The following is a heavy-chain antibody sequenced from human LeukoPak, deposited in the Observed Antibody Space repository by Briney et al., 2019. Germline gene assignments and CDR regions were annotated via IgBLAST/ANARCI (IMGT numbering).Heavy chain of an antibody. CDR3: ARTVWYYDILTGLGYYAPFDY. D-gene: IGHD3-9*01. J-gene: IGHJ4*02. V-gene: IGHV4-34*01. CDR2: INHSGST. CDR1: GGSFSGYY. Sequence: PSETLSLTCAVYGGSFSGYYWSWIRQPPGKGLEWIGEINHSGSTNYNPSLKSRVTISVDTSKNQFSLRLSSVTAADTAVYYCARTVWYYDILTGLGYYAPFDYWGQGTLVTVSS.